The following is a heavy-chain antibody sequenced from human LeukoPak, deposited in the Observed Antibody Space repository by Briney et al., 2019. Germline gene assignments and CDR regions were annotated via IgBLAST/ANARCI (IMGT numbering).Heavy chain of an antibody. CDR1: GYTSTRYY. CDR3: AGGSSSSWYSELGY. D-gene: IGHD6-13*01. CDR2: MNPSGGST. Sequence: ASVKVSCKASGYTSTRYYMHWVRQAPGQGLEWMGIMNPSGGSTSYAQNFQGRVTMTRDTSTSTVYMELSSLRSEDTAVYYCAGGSSSSWYSELGYWGQGTLVTVSS. V-gene: IGHV1-46*01. J-gene: IGHJ4*02.